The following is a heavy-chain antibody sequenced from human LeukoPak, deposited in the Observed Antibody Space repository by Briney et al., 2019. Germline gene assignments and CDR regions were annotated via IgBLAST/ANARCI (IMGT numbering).Heavy chain of an antibody. CDR1: GFTFSTNA. CDR2: ISGST. V-gene: IGHV3-23*01. Sequence: GGSLRLSCAASGFTFSTNAMSWVRQAPGKGLEWVSIISGSTYYTDSVKGRFTISRDNSKNTLYLQMNSLRAEDTAIYYCARNRGSGSLTQYSFDYWGQGTLVTVSS. CDR3: ARNRGSGSLTQYSFDY. D-gene: IGHD1-26*01. J-gene: IGHJ4*02.